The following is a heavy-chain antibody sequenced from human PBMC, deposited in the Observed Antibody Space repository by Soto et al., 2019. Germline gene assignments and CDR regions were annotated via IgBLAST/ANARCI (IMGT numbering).Heavy chain of an antibody. D-gene: IGHD2-2*01. Sequence: PGGSLRLSCAASGFTFSSYSMNWVRQAPGKGLEWVSSISSSSSYIYYADSVKGRFTISRDNAKNSLYLQMNSLRAEDTAVYYCARHLELVPAATEYYYYGMDVWGQGTTVTVSS. CDR1: GFTFSSYS. V-gene: IGHV3-21*01. J-gene: IGHJ6*02. CDR3: ARHLELVPAATEYYYYGMDV. CDR2: ISSSSSYI.